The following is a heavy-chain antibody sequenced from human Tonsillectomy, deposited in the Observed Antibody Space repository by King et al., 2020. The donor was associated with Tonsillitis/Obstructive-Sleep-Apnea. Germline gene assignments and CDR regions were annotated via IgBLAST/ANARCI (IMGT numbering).Heavy chain of an antibody. CDR1: GCSLRTSGMC. CDR2: IDWEDDK. D-gene: IGHD1-7*01. V-gene: IGHV2-70*01. Sequence: TLKESGPALVKPTQTLTLTCTFSGCSLRTSGMCLSWIRQPPGKALEWHALIDWEDDKYYSTSLKTRLTITKDTSKNPVVLTMNNMDPVDAAPYSCARSSRGTKSYFDYWGQGTLVTVSS. CDR3: ARSSRGTKSYFDY. J-gene: IGHJ4*02.